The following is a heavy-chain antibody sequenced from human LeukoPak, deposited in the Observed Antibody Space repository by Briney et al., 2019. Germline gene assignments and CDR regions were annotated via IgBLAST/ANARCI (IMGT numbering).Heavy chain of an antibody. CDR3: AKGRVIDTASSGMDV. J-gene: IGHJ6*02. CDR2: ISASGDRA. V-gene: IGHV3-23*01. Sequence: PSETLSLTCTVSGGSISSSSYYWGWIRQPPGKGLEWVAVISASGDRAYYADSVKGRITISRDNSRNTLYVQMNSLRPEDTAVYSCAKGRVIDTASSGMDVWGQGTTVIVSS. D-gene: IGHD2-21*01. CDR1: GGSISSSSYY.